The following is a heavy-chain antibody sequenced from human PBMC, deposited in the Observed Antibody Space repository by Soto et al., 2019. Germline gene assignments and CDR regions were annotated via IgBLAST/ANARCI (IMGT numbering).Heavy chain of an antibody. J-gene: IGHJ5*02. CDR3: ARVGPWVPYYYDSSPYTFENWFDP. D-gene: IGHD3-22*01. V-gene: IGHV4-31*03. CDR2: IYYSGST. Sequence: SETLSLTCTVSGGSISSGGYYWSRIRQHPGKGLEWIGYIYYSGSTYYNPSLKSRVTISVDTSKNQFSLILNSVTAADTAVYYCARVGPWVPYYYDSSPYTFENWFDPWGQGTLVTVSS. CDR1: GGSISSGGYY.